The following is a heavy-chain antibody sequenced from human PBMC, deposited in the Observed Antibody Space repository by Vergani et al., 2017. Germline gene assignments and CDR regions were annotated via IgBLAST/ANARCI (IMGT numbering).Heavy chain of an antibody. CDR2: INHSGST. CDR3: ARGPRFLTTPNYYYYYMDV. Sequence: QVHLQQWGAGLLKPSETLSLTCAVYGGSFSGYYWSWIRQPPGKGLEWIGEINHSGSTNYNPSLKSRATISVDTSKNQFSLKLSSVTAADTAVYYCARGPRFLTTPNYYYYYMDVWGKGTTVTVSS. D-gene: IGHD3-22*01. CDR1: GGSFSGYY. V-gene: IGHV4-34*01. J-gene: IGHJ6*03.